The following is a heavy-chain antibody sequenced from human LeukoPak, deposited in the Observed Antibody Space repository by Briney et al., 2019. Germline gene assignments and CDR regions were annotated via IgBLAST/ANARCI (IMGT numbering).Heavy chain of an antibody. D-gene: IGHD1-26*01. CDR3: ARDPARYHPRELPETGYFDV. V-gene: IGHV1-46*01. CDR2: INPSGGST. Sequence: PSVKVSCKASGYTFTSYYMHWVRQPPGQGLEWMGIINPSGGSTSYAQKFQGRVTMTRDMSTSTDYMELSSLRSEDTAVYYCARDPARYHPRELPETGYFDVWGRGTLVTVSS. CDR1: GYTFTSYY. J-gene: IGHJ2*01.